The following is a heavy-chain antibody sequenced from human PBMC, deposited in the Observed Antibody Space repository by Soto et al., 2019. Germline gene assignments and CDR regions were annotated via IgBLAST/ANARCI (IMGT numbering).Heavy chain of an antibody. V-gene: IGHV3-30-3*01. J-gene: IGHJ6*02. CDR2: ISYDGSNK. D-gene: IGHD6-25*01. CDR3: ATGYSSGVVRADRTHYYYGMDV. CDR1: GFTFSSYA. Sequence: QVQLVESGGGVVQPGRSLRLSCAASGFTFSSYAMHWVRQAPGKGLEWVAVISYDGSNKYYADSVKGRFTISRDNSKNTLYLQMNSLRAEDTAVYYCATGYSSGVVRADRTHYYYGMDVWGQGTTVTVSS.